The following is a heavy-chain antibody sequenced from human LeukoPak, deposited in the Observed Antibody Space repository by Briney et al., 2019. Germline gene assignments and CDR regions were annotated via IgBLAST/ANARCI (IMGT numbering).Heavy chain of an antibody. J-gene: IGHJ4*02. CDR1: GFIFSNYN. D-gene: IGHD2-2*01. Sequence: GGSLRLSCAASGFIFSNYNMNWVRQAPGKGLEWVSYISSSSSIIYYADSVKGRFTISRDNAKNSLYLQMNSLRAEDTAVYYCARNLPAADYWGQGTLVTVSS. V-gene: IGHV3-48*04. CDR2: ISSSSSII. CDR3: ARNLPAADY.